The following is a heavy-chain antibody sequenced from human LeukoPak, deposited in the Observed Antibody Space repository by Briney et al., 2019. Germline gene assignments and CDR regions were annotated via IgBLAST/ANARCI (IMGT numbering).Heavy chain of an antibody. J-gene: IGHJ4*02. CDR3: ARILRIQLWFLIDY. CDR1: GFTFSSYS. D-gene: IGHD5-18*01. V-gene: IGHV3-48*01. CDR2: ISSSSSTI. Sequence: GGSLRLSCAASGFTFSSYSMNWVRQAPGKGLEWVSYISSSSSTIYYADSVKGRFTISRDNAKNSLYLQMNSLRAEDTAVYYCARILRIQLWFLIDYWGQGTLVTVSS.